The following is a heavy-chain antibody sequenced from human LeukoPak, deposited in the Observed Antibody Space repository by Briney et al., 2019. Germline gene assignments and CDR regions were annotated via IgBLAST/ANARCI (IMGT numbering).Heavy chain of an antibody. V-gene: IGHV1-18*01. D-gene: IGHD3-22*01. Sequence: EWIGWISTSNGNTNHGQKVQGRLTMTTDTSTSTAYMELRSLRSDDTAVYYCARAYDSRGYWGQGTLVTVSS. CDR2: ISTSNGNT. J-gene: IGHJ4*02. CDR3: ARAYDSRGY.